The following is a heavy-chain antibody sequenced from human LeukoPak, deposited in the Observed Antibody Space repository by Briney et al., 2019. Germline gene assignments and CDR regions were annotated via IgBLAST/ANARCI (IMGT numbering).Heavy chain of an antibody. D-gene: IGHD2-15*01. J-gene: IGHJ6*03. V-gene: IGHV3-43*01. Sequence: GGSLRLSCAASGFSFDDYTMHWVRQAPGKGVEWVSLISWDGVSTHYADSVKGRFTISRDNPKTSLYLQMNSLRAEDTAVYSCAREGRKSRGIDIVRKKERGYYYMDVWGKGTTVTVSS. CDR3: AREGRKSRGIDIVRKKERGYYYMDV. CDR1: GFSFDDYT. CDR2: ISWDGVST.